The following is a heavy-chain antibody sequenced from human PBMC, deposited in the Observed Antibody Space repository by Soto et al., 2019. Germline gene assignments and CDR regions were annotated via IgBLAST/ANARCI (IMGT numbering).Heavy chain of an antibody. J-gene: IGHJ4*02. CDR2: IYHSGST. CDR1: GGSISSSNW. V-gene: IGHV4-4*02. CDR3: ARAPADWPFDY. Sequence: PSETLSLTCAVSGGSISSSNWWSWVRQPPGKELEWSGEIYHSGSTNYNPSLKRRVTISVDKSKNQFSLKLSSVTAADTLLYYCARAPADWPFDYWGQGSLVTVSS. D-gene: IGHD3-9*01.